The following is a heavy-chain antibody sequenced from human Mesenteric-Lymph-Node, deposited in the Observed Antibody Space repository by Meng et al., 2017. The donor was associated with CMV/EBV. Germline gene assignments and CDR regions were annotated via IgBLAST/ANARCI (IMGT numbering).Heavy chain of an antibody. V-gene: IGHV1-69*06. J-gene: IGHJ4*02. CDR1: GGTFSSYA. D-gene: IGHD3-9*01. CDR2: IIPIFGTA. CDR3: AGYDILTGSGWVDY. Sequence: KASGGTFSSYAISWVRQAPGQGLEWMGGIIPIFGTANYAQKFQGRVTITADKSTSTAYMELSSLGSEDTAVYYCAGYDILTGSGWVDYWGQGTLVTVSS.